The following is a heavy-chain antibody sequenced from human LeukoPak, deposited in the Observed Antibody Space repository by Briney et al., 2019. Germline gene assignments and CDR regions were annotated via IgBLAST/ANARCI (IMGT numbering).Heavy chain of an antibody. D-gene: IGHD3-9*01. CDR3: AKGDSSRYPDAFDI. V-gene: IGHV3-9*01. CDR2: ISWNSGNI. CDR1: GFTFDDYA. J-gene: IGHJ3*02. Sequence: PGRSLRLSCAASGFTFDDYAMPWVRQAPGKGLEWVSGISWNSGNIDYADSVKGRFTISRDNAKNSLYLQMNSLRAGDTALYYCAKGDSSRYPDAFDIWGQGTMVTVSS.